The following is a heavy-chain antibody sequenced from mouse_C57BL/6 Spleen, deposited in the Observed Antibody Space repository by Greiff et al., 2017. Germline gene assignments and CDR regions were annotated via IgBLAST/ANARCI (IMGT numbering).Heavy chain of an antibody. J-gene: IGHJ4*01. CDR2: ISSGGSYT. D-gene: IGHD2-4*01. CDR1: GFTFSSYG. V-gene: IGHV5-6*01. Sequence: EVMLVESGGDLVKPGGSLKLSCAASGFTFSSYGMSWVRQTPDKRLEWVATISSGGSYTYYPDSVKGRFTISRDNAKNTLYLQMSSLKSEDTAMYYCARHDRLRHDYYAMDYWGQGTSVTVSS. CDR3: ARHDRLRHDYYAMDY.